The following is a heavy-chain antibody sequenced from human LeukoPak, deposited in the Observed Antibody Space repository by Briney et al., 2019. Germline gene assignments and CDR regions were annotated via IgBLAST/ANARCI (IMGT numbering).Heavy chain of an antibody. V-gene: IGHV3-11*01. Sequence: GSLRLSCAASRFTFNDYYMSWIRQAPGKGLEWLSYINIGGTNTHYADSVKGRFTISRDNAKKSLYLEMNNLRAEDTAVYYCTTDGARLDTWGQGVLVTVSS. CDR1: RFTFNDYY. J-gene: IGHJ5*02. CDR2: INIGGTNT. CDR3: TTDGARLDT.